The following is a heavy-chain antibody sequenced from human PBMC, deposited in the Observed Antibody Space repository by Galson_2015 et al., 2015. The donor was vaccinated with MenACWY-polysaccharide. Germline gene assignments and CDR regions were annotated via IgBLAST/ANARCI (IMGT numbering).Heavy chain of an antibody. CDR3: ARVEKYSGSFYILY. D-gene: IGHD1-26*01. CDR2: IFHSGTT. J-gene: IGHJ4*02. Sequence: LSLTCAVSDYSISSGYFWGWIRQPPGKGLEWIASIFHSGTTYYNPSLKSRVTISVDTSKNQFSLKLGSVTAADTAVYYCARVEKYSGSFYILYWGQGTLVTVSS. CDR1: DYSISSGYF. V-gene: IGHV4-38-2*01.